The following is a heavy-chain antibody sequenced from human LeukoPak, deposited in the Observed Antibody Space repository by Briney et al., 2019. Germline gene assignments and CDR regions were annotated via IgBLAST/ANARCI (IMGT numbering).Heavy chain of an antibody. CDR1: GFTFSSSW. CDR3: ARADYYGSGSYYREPLYYYYGMDV. Sequence: GGFLRLSCAASGFTFSSSWMSWVRQAPGKGLEWVANIKQDGSEKYYVDSVKGRFTISRDNAKNSLYLQMNSLRAEDTAVYYCARADYYGSGSYYREPLYYYYGMDVWGQGTTVTVSS. CDR2: IKQDGSEK. V-gene: IGHV3-7*01. D-gene: IGHD3-10*01. J-gene: IGHJ6*02.